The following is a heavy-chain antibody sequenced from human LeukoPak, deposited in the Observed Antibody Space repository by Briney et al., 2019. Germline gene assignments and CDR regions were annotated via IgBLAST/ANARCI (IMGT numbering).Heavy chain of an antibody. CDR2: IKGKIDGGTT. CDR3: TTVGLYDILTGHYHDSFDR. D-gene: IGHD3-9*01. V-gene: IGHV3-15*01. Sequence: GGSLRLSCAASGLPFSNAWMSWVRQAPGKGLEWVGRIKGKIDGGTTDHVAPVQGRFTISRDDSKNTLCLQMNSLKTEDTAVYYCTTVGLYDILTGHYHDSFDRWGQGTMVTVSS. CDR1: GLPFSNAW. J-gene: IGHJ3*01.